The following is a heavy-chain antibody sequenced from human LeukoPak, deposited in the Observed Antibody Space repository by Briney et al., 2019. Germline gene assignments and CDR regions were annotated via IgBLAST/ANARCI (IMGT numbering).Heavy chain of an antibody. J-gene: IGHJ3*02. V-gene: IGHV3-7*01. CDR2: IKQDGSEK. CDR3: ARERGGFCSGTTCYKAFDI. CDR1: GFTFSSYW. Sequence: GGSLRLSCAASGFTFSSYWMSWVRQAPGKGLEWLANIKQDGSEKYYVGSVKGRFTISRDNAKNSLDLQMTSLRAEDTAVYYCARERGGFCSGTTCYKAFDIWGQGTMVTASS. D-gene: IGHD2-2*02.